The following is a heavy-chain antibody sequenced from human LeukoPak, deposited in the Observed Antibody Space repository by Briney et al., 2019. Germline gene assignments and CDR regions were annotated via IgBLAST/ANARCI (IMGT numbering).Heavy chain of an antibody. CDR2: INHSGST. Sequence: SETLSLTCAVYGGSFSGYYWSWIRQPPGKGLEWIGEINHSGSTNYNPSLKSRVTISVDTFKNQFSLKLSPVTAADTAVYYCARLYRWFDPWGQGTLVTVSS. CDR3: ARLYRWFDP. J-gene: IGHJ5*02. CDR1: GGSFSGYY. D-gene: IGHD2-15*01. V-gene: IGHV4-34*01.